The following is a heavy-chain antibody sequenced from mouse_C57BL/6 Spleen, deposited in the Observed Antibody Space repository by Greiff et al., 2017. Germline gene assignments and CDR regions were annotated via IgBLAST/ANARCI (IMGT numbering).Heavy chain of an antibody. J-gene: IGHJ3*01. Sequence: SGAELVRPGASVTLSCKASGYTFTDYEMHWVKQTPVHGLEWIGAIDPETGGTAYNQKFKGKAILTADKSSSTAYMELRSLTSEDSAVYYCTRPSGYWFAYWGQVTLVTVSA. CDR3: TRPSGYWFAY. V-gene: IGHV1-15*01. CDR2: IDPETGGT. D-gene: IGHD3-2*02. CDR1: GYTFTDYE.